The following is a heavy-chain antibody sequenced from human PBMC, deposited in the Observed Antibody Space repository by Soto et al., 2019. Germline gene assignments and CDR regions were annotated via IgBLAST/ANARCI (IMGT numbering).Heavy chain of an antibody. J-gene: IGHJ4*02. CDR2: INHSGST. Sequence: PSETLSLTCAVYGGSFSGYYWSWILQPPGKGLEWIGEINHSGSTNYNPSLKSRVTISVDTSKNQFSLKLSSVTAADTAVYYCARGQRGYDRRFDYWGQGTLVTVSS. CDR3: ARGQRGYDRRFDY. D-gene: IGHD5-12*01. V-gene: IGHV4-34*01. CDR1: GGSFSGYY.